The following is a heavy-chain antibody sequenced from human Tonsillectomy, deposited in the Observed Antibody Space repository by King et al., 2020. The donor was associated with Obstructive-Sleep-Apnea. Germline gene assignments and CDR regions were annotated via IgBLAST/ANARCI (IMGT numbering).Heavy chain of an antibody. V-gene: IGHV4-4*02. D-gene: IGHD1-1*01. J-gene: IGHJ2*01. CDR3: ARHMTVPGTRGFHL. Sequence: VQLQESGPGLVKPSGTLFLTCAVPADSISIANWWSWVRQPPGKGLEWIGEVLRSGTTHYSPPLESRVTMSVDQSTNQLSLQLNSVTAADTAVYYCARHMTVPGTRGFHLWGRGTLVTVSS. CDR1: ADSISIANW. CDR2: VLRSGTT.